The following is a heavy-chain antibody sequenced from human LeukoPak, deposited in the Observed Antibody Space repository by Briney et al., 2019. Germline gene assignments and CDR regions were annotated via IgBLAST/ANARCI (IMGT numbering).Heavy chain of an antibody. Sequence: GGSLRLSGAVPGFSVSSTYMSWVRQAPGKGLEWVSVIYSGGSTYYADSVKGRFTISRDNSKNTLYLQMNSLRAEDTAVYYCARESNYDYWGQGTLVTVSS. V-gene: IGHV3-66*01. CDR2: IYSGGST. J-gene: IGHJ4*02. CDR3: ARESNYDY. CDR1: GFSVSSTY. D-gene: IGHD2/OR15-2a*01.